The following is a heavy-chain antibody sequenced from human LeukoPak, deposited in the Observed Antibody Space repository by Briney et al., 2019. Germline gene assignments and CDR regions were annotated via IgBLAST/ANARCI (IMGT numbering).Heavy chain of an antibody. CDR3: AKDSGITGIQRPFDY. D-gene: IGHD1-20*01. CDR1: GFTFSNFA. J-gene: IGHJ4*02. CDR2: TWFDGSSE. V-gene: IGHV3-33*06. Sequence: PGGSLRLSCATSGFTFSNFAMHWVRQTPGKGLEGVAITWFDGSSEYYADSVKGRFTFSRDNFKNALHLQMSSLRAEDTVVYCCAKDSGITGIQRPFDYWGQGTLVTVSS.